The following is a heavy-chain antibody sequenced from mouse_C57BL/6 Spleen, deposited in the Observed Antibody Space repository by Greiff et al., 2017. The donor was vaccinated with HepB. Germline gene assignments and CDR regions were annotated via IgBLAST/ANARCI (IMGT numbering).Heavy chain of an antibody. CDR1: GFTFSSYA. V-gene: IGHV5-4*01. CDR3: ARDRYGSYYFDY. Sequence: EVKLVESGGGLVKPGGSLKLSCAASGFTFSSYAMSWVRQTPEKRLEWVATISDGGSYTYYPDNVKGRFTISRDNAKNNLYLQMSHLKSEDTAMYYCARDRYGSYYFDYWGQGTTLTVSS. D-gene: IGHD2-10*02. CDR2: ISDGGSYT. J-gene: IGHJ2*01.